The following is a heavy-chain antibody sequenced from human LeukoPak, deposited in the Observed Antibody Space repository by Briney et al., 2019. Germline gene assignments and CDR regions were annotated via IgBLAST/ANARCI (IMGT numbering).Heavy chain of an antibody. V-gene: IGHV1-69*04. CDR3: ARAKAGAQWLHDY. CDR1: GGTFSSYA. CDR2: IIPILGIA. D-gene: IGHD6-19*01. J-gene: IGHJ4*02. Sequence: ASVKVSCKASGGTFSSYAISWVRQAPGQGLEWMGRIIPILGIANYAQKFQGRVTITADKSTSTAYMELSSLRSEDTAVYYCARAKAGAQWLHDYWGQGTLVTVSS.